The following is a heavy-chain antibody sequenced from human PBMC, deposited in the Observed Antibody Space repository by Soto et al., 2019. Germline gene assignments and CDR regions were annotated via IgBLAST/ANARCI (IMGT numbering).Heavy chain of an antibody. CDR1: GFTFSSYS. Sequence: EGSLRLSCAASGFTFSSYSMNWVRQAPGKGLEWVSYISSSSSTIYYADSVKGRFTISRDNAKNSLYLQMNSLRDEDTAVYYCARDPSRDGYNLGAYAFDIWGQGTMVTVSS. CDR3: ARDPSRDGYNLGAYAFDI. V-gene: IGHV3-48*02. D-gene: IGHD5-12*01. J-gene: IGHJ3*02. CDR2: ISSSSSTI.